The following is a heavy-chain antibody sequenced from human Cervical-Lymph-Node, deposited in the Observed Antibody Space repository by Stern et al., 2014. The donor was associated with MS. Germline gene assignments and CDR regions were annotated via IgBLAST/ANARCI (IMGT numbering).Heavy chain of an antibody. CDR1: GFSLSTSGMC. Sequence: QVTLRESGPALVKPTQTLTLTCTFSGFSLSTSGMCVSWMRQPPGKALEWLTLIGWDDDKFYSTSLKTRVTISKDTSKNQVVLTMTDMDPVDTATYYCARIDRGGLSSFDYWGQGILVTVSS. CDR2: IGWDDDK. D-gene: IGHD3-16*02. J-gene: IGHJ4*02. CDR3: ARIDRGGLSSFDY. V-gene: IGHV2-70*01.